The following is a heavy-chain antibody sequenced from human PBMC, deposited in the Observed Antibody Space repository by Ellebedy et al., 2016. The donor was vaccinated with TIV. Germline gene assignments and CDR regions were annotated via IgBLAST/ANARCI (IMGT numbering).Heavy chain of an antibody. D-gene: IGHD5-24*01. CDR1: GFTFSSYS. V-gene: IGHV3-21*01. CDR3: AREMATSDY. Sequence: GESLKISXAASGFTFSSYSMNWVRQAPGKGLEWVSSISSSSSYIYYADSVKGRFTISRDNAKNSLYLQMNSLRAEDTAVYYCAREMATSDYWGQGTLVTASS. J-gene: IGHJ4*02. CDR2: ISSSSSYI.